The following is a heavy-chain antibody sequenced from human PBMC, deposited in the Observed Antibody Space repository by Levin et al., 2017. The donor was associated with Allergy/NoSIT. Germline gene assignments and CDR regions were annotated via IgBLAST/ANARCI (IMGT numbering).Heavy chain of an antibody. CDR1: GYTFTAYY. D-gene: IGHD3-9*01. Sequence: ASVKVSCKASGYTFTAYYIHWVRQAPGQGLEWLAWINPNNGDTAYAQHLKDRVIVTSDTSISTAYMELNALRYDDAAVYFCARDLTNLNVESYWGQGTLVTVSS. CDR2: INPNNGDT. CDR3: ARDLTNLNVESY. J-gene: IGHJ4*02. V-gene: IGHV1-2*02.